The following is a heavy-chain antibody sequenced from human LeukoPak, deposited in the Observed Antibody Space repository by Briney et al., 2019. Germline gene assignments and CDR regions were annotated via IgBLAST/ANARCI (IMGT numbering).Heavy chain of an antibody. CDR1: GFTFTNAW. J-gene: IGHJ4*02. CDR3: ATDGEYSYGFDY. V-gene: IGHV3-15*01. Sequence: PGGSLRLSCAASGFTFTNAWMSWVRQAPGKGLEWVGCIKSKTDGGTTDYAAPVKGRFTISRDDSKNTLYLQMNSLKTEDTAMYYCATDGEYSYGFDYWGQGTLVTVSS. CDR2: IKSKTDGGTT. D-gene: IGHD5-18*01.